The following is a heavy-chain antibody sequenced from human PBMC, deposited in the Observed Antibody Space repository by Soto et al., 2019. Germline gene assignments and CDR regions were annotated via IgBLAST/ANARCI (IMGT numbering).Heavy chain of an antibody. CDR3: ARDLGYMDV. J-gene: IGHJ6*03. Sequence: PGRPHRLRYAASGCTVGNNYMSWVRQAPGKGLEWVSVIYSGGSTYYADSVKGRFTISRHNSKNTLYLQMNSLRAEDTAVYYCARDLGYMDVWGKGTTVTVSS. CDR2: IYSGGST. CDR1: GCTVGNNY. V-gene: IGHV3-53*04.